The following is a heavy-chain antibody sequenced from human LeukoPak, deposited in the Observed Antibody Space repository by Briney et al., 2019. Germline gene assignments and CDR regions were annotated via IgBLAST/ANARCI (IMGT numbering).Heavy chain of an antibody. CDR3: ARAPGILEWLSYYYYMDV. Sequence: ASVKVSCKASGYTFTGYYMHWVRQAPGQGLEWMGWINPNSGGTNYAQKFQGRVTMTRDTSISTAYMELSRLRSDDTAVYYCARAPGILEWLSYYYYMDVWGKGTTVTVSS. CDR2: INPNSGGT. CDR1: GYTFTGYY. D-gene: IGHD3-3*01. V-gene: IGHV1-2*02. J-gene: IGHJ6*03.